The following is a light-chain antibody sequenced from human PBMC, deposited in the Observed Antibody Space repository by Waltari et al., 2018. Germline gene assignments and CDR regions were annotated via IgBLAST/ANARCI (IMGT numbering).Light chain of an antibody. CDR3: QQYYSLPRT. CDR1: PTLFHSSTKKTN. Sequence: IVMTQSPDPLAVSLGERATTNCKSNPTLFHSSTKKTNLAWFQHKPGQPPELLVSRGSARESGVPVRFSASGSGTEFTLTISSLQAEDVAIYYCQQYYSLPRTFGQGTKVEIK. V-gene: IGKV4-1*01. J-gene: IGKJ1*01. CDR2: RGS.